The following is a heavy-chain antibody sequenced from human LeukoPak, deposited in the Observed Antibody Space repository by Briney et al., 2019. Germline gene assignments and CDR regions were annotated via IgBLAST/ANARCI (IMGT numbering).Heavy chain of an antibody. CDR1: GFTFSRYS. CDR3: VRGEPDAVRFYFDF. J-gene: IGHJ4*02. CDR2: ISSSGS. D-gene: IGHD2-2*01. V-gene: IGHV3-21*01. Sequence: GGALPLSCAASGFTFSRYSRNWVRQAPGKGLEWVSSISSSGSYSDSVTGRFTISRDNAKNSLSLQMDSLRAEDTAVYYCVRGEPDAVRFYFDFWGQGALVTVSS.